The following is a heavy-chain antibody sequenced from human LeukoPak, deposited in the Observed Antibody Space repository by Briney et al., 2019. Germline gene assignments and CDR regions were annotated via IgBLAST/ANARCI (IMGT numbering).Heavy chain of an antibody. V-gene: IGHV5-51*01. D-gene: IGHD3-10*01. CDR1: GYSFTSYW. CDR2: FYPGDSES. J-gene: IGHJ4*02. CDR3: ATSSRPYGSGTYSYDY. Sequence: GESLKISCKGPGYSFTSYWIAWVRQMPGKGLAWMGIFYPGDSESRYGPSFEGQVSISADKSISTAYLQWSSLKASDTAMYYCATSSRPYGSGTYSYDYWGQGTLVTVSS.